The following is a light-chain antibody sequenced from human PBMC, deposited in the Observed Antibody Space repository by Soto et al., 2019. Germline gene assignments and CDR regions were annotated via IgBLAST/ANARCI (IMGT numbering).Light chain of an antibody. J-gene: IGKJ2*01. CDR2: GAS. CDR1: QSVSSSY. V-gene: IGKV3-20*01. CDR3: QQYGSSPHT. Sequence: EIVLTQSPGTLSLSPGERATLSCRASQSVSSSYLAWYQHKPGQAPRLLIYGASSRATGIPDRFSGSGSGTDFTLTISRLEPEDFLVYYCQQYGSSPHTFGQGTKLEIK.